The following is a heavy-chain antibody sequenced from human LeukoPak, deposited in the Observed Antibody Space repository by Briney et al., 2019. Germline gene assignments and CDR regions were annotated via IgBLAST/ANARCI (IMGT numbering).Heavy chain of an antibody. Sequence: LSLTCTVSGDSLTGYYWTWIRQAPGKGLEWVSYISNSGSSIYYADSVKGRFTTSRDNAKSSLYLQMNSLRAEDTAVYYCGRGHWGLDYWGQGALVTVSS. J-gene: IGHJ4*02. D-gene: IGHD7-27*01. CDR1: GDSLTGYY. V-gene: IGHV3-11*04. CDR2: ISNSGSSI. CDR3: GRGHWGLDY.